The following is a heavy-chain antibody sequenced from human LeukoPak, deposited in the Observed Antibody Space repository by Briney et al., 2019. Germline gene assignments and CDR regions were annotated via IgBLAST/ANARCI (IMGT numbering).Heavy chain of an antibody. J-gene: IGHJ4*02. CDR3: ARDKGQVRGVIKYYFDY. V-gene: IGHV1-3*01. CDR2: INAGNGNT. Sequence: GASVKVSCKASGYTFTSYAMYWVRQAPGQRLEWMGWINAGNGNTKYSQKFQGRVTITRDTSASTAYMELSSLRSEDTAVYYCARDKGQVRGVIKYYFDYWGQGTLVTVSS. D-gene: IGHD3-10*01. CDR1: GYTFTSYA.